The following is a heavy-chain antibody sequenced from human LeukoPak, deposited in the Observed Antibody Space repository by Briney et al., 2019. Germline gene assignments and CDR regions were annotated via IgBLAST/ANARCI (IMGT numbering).Heavy chain of an antibody. Sequence: PSETLSLTCTVSGGSISSYYWSWIRQPAGKGLEWIGRIYTSGSTSYNPSLKSRVTMSVDTSKNQFSLKLSSVTAADTAVYYCARDPGGSSYYYYYMDVWGKGTTVTVSS. D-gene: IGHD2-2*01. CDR2: IYTSGST. CDR3: ARDPGGSSYYYYYMDV. CDR1: GGSISSYY. V-gene: IGHV4-4*07. J-gene: IGHJ6*03.